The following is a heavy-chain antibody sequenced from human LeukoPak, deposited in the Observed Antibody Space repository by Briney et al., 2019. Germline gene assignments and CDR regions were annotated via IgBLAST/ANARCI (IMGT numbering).Heavy chain of an antibody. J-gene: IGHJ3*02. CDR3: ARALEGTAFVDAFDI. V-gene: IGHV4-59*12. D-gene: IGHD3-16*01. CDR1: GGSISSYY. CDR2: IYYSGST. Sequence: SETLSLTCTVSGGSISSYYWSWIRQPPGKGLEWIGYIYYSGSTNYNPSLKSRVTISVDTSKNQFSLKLSSVTAADTAVYYCARALEGTAFVDAFDIWGQGTMVTVSS.